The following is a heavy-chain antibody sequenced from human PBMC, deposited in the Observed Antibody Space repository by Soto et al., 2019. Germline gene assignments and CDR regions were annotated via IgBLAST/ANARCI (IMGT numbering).Heavy chain of an antibody. Sequence: EVQLVESGGGLVKPGGSLRLSCEASGFTFSNAWMNWVRQAPGKGLEWVGRIKSKTDGGTTDYAAPVKGRFTISRDDSKNTLYLQMNSLKTEDTAVYYCTTTIAAAGDWFDPWGQGTLVTVSS. CDR1: GFTFSNAW. D-gene: IGHD6-13*01. CDR3: TTTIAAAGDWFDP. CDR2: IKSKTDGGTT. V-gene: IGHV3-15*07. J-gene: IGHJ5*02.